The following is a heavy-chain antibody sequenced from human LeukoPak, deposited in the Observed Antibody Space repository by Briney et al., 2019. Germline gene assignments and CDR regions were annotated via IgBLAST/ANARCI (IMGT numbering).Heavy chain of an antibody. V-gene: IGHV3-21*04. CDR1: GFTFSSYS. CDR3: ARGNGDPPGWFDP. J-gene: IGHJ5*02. D-gene: IGHD4-17*01. Sequence: PGGSLRLSCAASGFTFSSYSMNWVRQAPGKGLEWVSSISSSSSYIYYADSVKGRFTISRDNAKNSLYLQMNSLRAEDTAVYYCARGNGDPPGWFDPWGQGTLVTVSS. CDR2: ISSSSSYI.